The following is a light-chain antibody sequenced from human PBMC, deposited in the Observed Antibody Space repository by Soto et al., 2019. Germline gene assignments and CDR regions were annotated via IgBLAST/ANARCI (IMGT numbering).Light chain of an antibody. J-gene: IGKJ2*01. V-gene: IGKV1-39*01. CDR2: AAS. CDR1: QSISNF. CDR3: QQSYTTPYT. Sequence: DIQMTQSPSSLSASVGDRVTITCRASQSISNFLNWYQQKPGKAPELLIYAASSLHSGVPSRFSGSGSGTNFPLTISSLQTEDFATYSCQQSYTTPYTFGQGTKLEIK.